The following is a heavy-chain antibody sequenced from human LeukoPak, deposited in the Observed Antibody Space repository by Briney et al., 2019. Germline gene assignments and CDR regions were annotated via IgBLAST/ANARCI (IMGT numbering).Heavy chain of an antibody. CDR2: INAGNGNT. CDR1: GYTFTSYA. CDR3: ARVPSITINWFDP. J-gene: IGHJ5*02. V-gene: IGHV1-3*01. Sequence: GASVKVSCKASGYTFTSYAMHWVRQAPGQRLEWMGWINAGNGNTKYSQKFQGRVTITRDTSASTVYMELSSLRSEDTAVYYCARVPSITINWFDPWGQGTLVAVSS. D-gene: IGHD3-9*01.